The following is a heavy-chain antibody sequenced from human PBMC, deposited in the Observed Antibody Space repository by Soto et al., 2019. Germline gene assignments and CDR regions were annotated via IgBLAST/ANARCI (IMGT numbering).Heavy chain of an antibody. CDR2: IYYSGST. Sequence: LSLTCTVSGGSISSSSYYWGWIRQPPGKGLEWIGSIYYSGSTYYNPSLKSRVTISVDTSKNQFSLKLSSVTAADTAVYYCARPAARGFYYYYMDVWGKGTTVTVSS. CDR3: ARPAARGFYYYYMDV. CDR1: GGSISSSSYY. J-gene: IGHJ6*03. D-gene: IGHD2-15*01. V-gene: IGHV4-39*01.